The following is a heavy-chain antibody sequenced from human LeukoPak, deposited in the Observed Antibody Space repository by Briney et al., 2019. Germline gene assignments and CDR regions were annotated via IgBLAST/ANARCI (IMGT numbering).Heavy chain of an antibody. D-gene: IGHD6-19*01. CDR3: AKGSKAVLFTRDHYMDV. V-gene: IGHV3-7*01. Sequence: GGSLRLSCAASGLTFNSYWMTWVRQAPGKGLEWVANINPDGSKKNYADSLMGRFTISRDNAKNSLYLQMNSLRAEDTAVYYCAKGSKAVLFTRDHYMDVWGKGTTVTISS. CDR1: GLTFNSYW. CDR2: INPDGSKK. J-gene: IGHJ6*03.